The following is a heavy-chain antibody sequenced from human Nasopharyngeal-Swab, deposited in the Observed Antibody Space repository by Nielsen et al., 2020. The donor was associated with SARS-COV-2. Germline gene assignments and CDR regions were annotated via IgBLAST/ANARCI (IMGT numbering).Heavy chain of an antibody. Sequence: GESLKISCAASGFTFSGSAMHWVRQASGKGLEWVGRIRSKANSYATAYAASVKGRFTISRDDSKNTAYLQMNSLKTEDTAVYYYTRLGYSYGGRYWGQGTLVTVSS. J-gene: IGHJ4*02. CDR1: GFTFSGSA. V-gene: IGHV3-73*01. CDR3: TRLGYSYGGRY. CDR2: IRSKANSYAT. D-gene: IGHD5-18*01.